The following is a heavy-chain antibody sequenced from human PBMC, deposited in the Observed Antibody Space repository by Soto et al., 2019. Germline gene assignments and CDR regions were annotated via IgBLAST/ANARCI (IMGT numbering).Heavy chain of an antibody. J-gene: IGHJ4*02. V-gene: IGHV1-69*06. Sequence: QVQLVQSGAEVKKPGSSVKVSCKASGGTFSNYVVNWVRQAPGQGLEWMGRIIPISGAANYAQKFQGRVTITADKSTSTSCMELSSLRSEDTAVDYCARDMTRTVVPYFDFWGQGTLVTVSS. CDR1: GGTFSNYV. D-gene: IGHD1-7*01. CDR2: IIPISGAA. CDR3: ARDMTRTVVPYFDF.